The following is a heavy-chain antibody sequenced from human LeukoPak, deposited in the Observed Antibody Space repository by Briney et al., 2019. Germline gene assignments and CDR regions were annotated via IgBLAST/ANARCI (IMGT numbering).Heavy chain of an antibody. D-gene: IGHD6-13*01. J-gene: IGHJ4*02. CDR2: ISYDGSNK. V-gene: IGHV3-30*03. CDR3: ATGGSSAYSSSWLFDY. CDR1: GFTFGIYS. Sequence: PGGSLRLSCAASGFTFGIYSMNWGRQAPGKGLEWVAVISYDGSNKYYAASVKGRFTISRDNSKNTLYLQMNSLRAEDKAVYYCATGGSSAYSSSWLFDYWGQGTLVTVSS.